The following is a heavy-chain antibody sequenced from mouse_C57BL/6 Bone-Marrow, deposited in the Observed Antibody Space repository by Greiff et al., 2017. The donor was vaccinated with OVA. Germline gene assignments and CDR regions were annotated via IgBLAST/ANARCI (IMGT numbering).Heavy chain of an antibody. J-gene: IGHJ2*01. CDR1: GYTFTDYY. CDR2: INPYNGGT. D-gene: IGHD1-1*01. Sequence: EVQLQQSGPVLVKPGASVKMSCKASGYTFTDYYMNWVKQSHGKSLEWIGVINPYNGGTSYNQKFKGKATLTVDKSSSTAYMELNSLTSEDSAVYYCARAWITTVVEGDYWGQGTTLTVSS. CDR3: ARAWITTVVEGDY. V-gene: IGHV1-19*01.